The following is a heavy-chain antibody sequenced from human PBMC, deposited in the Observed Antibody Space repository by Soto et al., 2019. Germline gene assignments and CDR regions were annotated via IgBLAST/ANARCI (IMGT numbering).Heavy chain of an antibody. Sequence: QVQLVESGGGVVQPGRSLRLSCAASGFTFSSYGMHWVRQAPGKGLEWVAVIWYDGSNKYYADSVKGRFTISRDNSKNTLYLQLNSLIAEDTAVYYCASDAQTSKTTSLDYWGQGTLVTVSS. J-gene: IGHJ4*01. CDR1: GFTFSSYG. V-gene: IGHV3-33*01. CDR3: ASDAQTSKTTSLDY. D-gene: IGHD4-17*01. CDR2: IWYDGSNK.